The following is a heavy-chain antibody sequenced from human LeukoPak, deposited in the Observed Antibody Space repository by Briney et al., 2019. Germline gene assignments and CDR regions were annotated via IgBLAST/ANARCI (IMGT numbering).Heavy chain of an antibody. J-gene: IGHJ6*03. CDR2: IYYSGST. CDR3: TRGSIAYYYMDV. CDR1: GGSISSYY. V-gene: IGHV4-59*01. Sequence: PSETLSLTCTVSGGSISSYYWSWIRQPPGKGLEWIGNIYYSGSTNYNPSLTSRVTISVDTSKNQFSLKLSSVTAADTAVYYCTRGSIAYYYMDVWGKGTTVTISS. D-gene: IGHD3-22*01.